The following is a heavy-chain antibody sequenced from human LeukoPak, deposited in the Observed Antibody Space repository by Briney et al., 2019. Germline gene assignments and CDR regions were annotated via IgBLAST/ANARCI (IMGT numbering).Heavy chain of an antibody. CDR1: GGSISSYY. V-gene: IGHV4-4*07. CDR2: TYTTGSA. J-gene: IGHJ3*02. CDR3: ARDSATDAFDI. D-gene: IGHD2-15*01. Sequence: SETLSLTCTVSGGSISSYYWSWIRQPAGKGLEYIGRTYTTGSANYNPSLKSRVTISVDTSKNQFSLKLSSVTAADTAVYYCARDSATDAFDIWGQGTMVTVSS.